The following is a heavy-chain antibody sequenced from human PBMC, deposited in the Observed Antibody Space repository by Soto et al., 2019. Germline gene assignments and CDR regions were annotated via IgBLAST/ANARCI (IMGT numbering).Heavy chain of an antibody. V-gene: IGHV3-9*01. CDR3: AKGKGLAVTGPYDY. Sequence: GGSLRLSCTASGFTFDDYAMHWVRQAPGKGLEWVSGINWNSGSIGYADSVKGRFSISRDNAKNSLYLQMNSLRTEDTALYYCAKGKGLAVTGPYDYWGQGTLVTVSS. J-gene: IGHJ4*02. CDR2: INWNSGSI. D-gene: IGHD6-19*01. CDR1: GFTFDDYA.